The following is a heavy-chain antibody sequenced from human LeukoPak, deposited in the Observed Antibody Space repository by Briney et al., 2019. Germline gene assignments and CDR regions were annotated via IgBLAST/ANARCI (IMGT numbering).Heavy chain of an antibody. CDR2: INSDGSTT. V-gene: IGHV3-74*01. CDR3: ARVEGPNYYFYGMDV. J-gene: IGHJ6*02. CDR1: GFTFSNYA. D-gene: IGHD2-8*01. Sequence: GGSLRLSCAASGFTFSNYAMSWVRQAPGKGLVWVSRINSDGSTTTYADSVRGRFTISRDNAKNTLYLQMNSLGAEDTAVYYCARVEGPNYYFYGMDVWGQGTTVTVFS.